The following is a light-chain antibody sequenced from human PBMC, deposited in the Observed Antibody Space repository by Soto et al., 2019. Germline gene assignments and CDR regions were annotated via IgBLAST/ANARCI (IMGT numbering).Light chain of an antibody. J-gene: IGKJ1*01. CDR3: HQYNHWLTWT. CDR2: GVY. V-gene: IGKV3-15*01. Sequence: EIVMTQSPTILSVSPGERATLSCRASQSVSSNLAWYQQKPGQAPRLLIYGVYTRAPGIPARFSGSGSGTEFTLTISSLQSEDFAVYYCHQYNHWLTWTFGQGTKVDI. CDR1: QSVSSN.